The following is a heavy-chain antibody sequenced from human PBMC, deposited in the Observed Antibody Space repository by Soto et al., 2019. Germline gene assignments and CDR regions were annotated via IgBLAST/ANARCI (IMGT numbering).Heavy chain of an antibody. V-gene: IGHV4-59*08. CDR2: IYYSGST. CDR3: ARVPSNYYSYYYMDV. CDR1: GGSISSYY. J-gene: IGHJ6*03. Sequence: SETLSLTCTVSGGSISSYYWSWIRQPPGKGLEWIGYIYYSGSTNYNPSLKSRVTISVDTSKNQFSLNLSSVTAADTAVYYCARVPSNYYSYYYMDVWGKGTTVTVSS.